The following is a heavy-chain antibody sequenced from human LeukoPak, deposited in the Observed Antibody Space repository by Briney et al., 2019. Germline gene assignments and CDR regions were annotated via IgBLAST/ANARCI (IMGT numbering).Heavy chain of an antibody. CDR1: GFTFSSYE. CDR3: AREWMVRDDAFDV. CDR2: ISSSGSTI. J-gene: IGHJ3*01. D-gene: IGHD6-19*01. Sequence: GGSLRLSCAASGFTFSSYEMNWVRQAPGNGLEWVSYISSSGSTIYYADSVKGRFTISRDNAKNSLYLQMHSLRAEDTAVYYCAREWMVRDDAFDVWGQGTMVTVSS. V-gene: IGHV3-48*03.